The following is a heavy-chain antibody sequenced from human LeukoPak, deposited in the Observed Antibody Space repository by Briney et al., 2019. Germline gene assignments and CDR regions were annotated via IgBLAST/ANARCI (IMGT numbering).Heavy chain of an antibody. V-gene: IGHV3-7*01. D-gene: IGHD4-17*01. CDR3: ARVDMTTVTAIAY. Sequence: GGSLRLSCAAPGFTFSSYSKNWVRQAPGKGLEWVANTKQDGSEKYYLDSVKGRFTISRDNAKDSLYLQMNSLRAEDTAVYYCARVDMTTVTAIAYWGQGTLVTVSS. J-gene: IGHJ4*02. CDR2: TKQDGSEK. CDR1: GFTFSSYS.